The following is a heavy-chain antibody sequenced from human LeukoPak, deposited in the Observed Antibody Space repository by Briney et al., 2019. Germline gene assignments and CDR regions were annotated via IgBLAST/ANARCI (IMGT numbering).Heavy chain of an antibody. D-gene: IGHD5-18*01. J-gene: IGHJ4*02. Sequence: GSLRLSCAVSGFTFSSYAMSWVRQAPGKGLEWVANIKKDGSEKYYVDSVKGRFTISRDNAKTSLYLQMNSLRAEDTAVYYCARDLSGVTGYTYGRGIDYWGQGTLVTVSS. V-gene: IGHV3-7*01. CDR3: ARDLSGVTGYTYGRGIDY. CDR2: IKKDGSEK. CDR1: GFTFSSYA.